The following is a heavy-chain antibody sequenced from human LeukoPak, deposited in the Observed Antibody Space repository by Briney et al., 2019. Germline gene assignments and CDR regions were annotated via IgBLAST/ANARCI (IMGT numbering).Heavy chain of an antibody. J-gene: IGHJ5*02. Sequence: GGSLRLSCAASGFTFNTYAMSWVRQAPGKGLEWVSVISISGGTYYADSVKGRFTISRDISKNTVFLQMDSLRVEDTAVYYCAKHKESYGDSCLDDRWGQGTVVTVSS. CDR2: ISISGGT. CDR1: GFTFNTYA. V-gene: IGHV3-23*01. CDR3: AKHKESYGDSCLDDR. D-gene: IGHD4-17*01.